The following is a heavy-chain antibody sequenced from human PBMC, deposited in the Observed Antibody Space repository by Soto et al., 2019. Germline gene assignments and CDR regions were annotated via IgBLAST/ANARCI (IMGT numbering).Heavy chain of an antibody. CDR3: ARGRGYSGYSYYFDY. Sequence: PSETLSLTCTVSGGSISSGDYYWSWIRQPPGKGLECIGYFYNSGSTYLSPSLKSRVTLSVDTSKNQFSLNLSSVTAADTAVYYCARGRGYSGYSYYFDYWGQGTLVTVSS. CDR1: GGSISSGDYY. V-gene: IGHV4-30-4*01. D-gene: IGHD5-12*01. J-gene: IGHJ4*02. CDR2: FYNSGST.